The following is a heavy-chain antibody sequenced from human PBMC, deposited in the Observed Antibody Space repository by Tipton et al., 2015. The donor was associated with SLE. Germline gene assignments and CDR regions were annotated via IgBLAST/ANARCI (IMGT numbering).Heavy chain of an antibody. Sequence: TLSLTCAVYGGSFSGYFWSWIRQLPDKGLEWIGEINHSGTTDCNPSLKSRVTISVDTPKNQFSLKLSSVTAADTAVYYCARGLAIFGVVPFNYMDIWGKGTTVTVSS. J-gene: IGHJ6*03. CDR2: INHSGTT. CDR3: ARGLAIFGVVPFNYMDI. CDR1: GGSFSGYF. D-gene: IGHD3-3*01. V-gene: IGHV4-34*01.